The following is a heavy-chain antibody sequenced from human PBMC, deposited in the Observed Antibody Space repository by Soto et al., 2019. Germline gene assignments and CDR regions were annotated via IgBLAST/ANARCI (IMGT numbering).Heavy chain of an antibody. CDR1: GGSLTNYG. V-gene: IGHV1-69*12. Sequence: QVQLVQSGAEVKKPGSSVKVSCKASGGSLTNYGVSWVRQAPGQGLEWMGGIIPVFGTANYAQKFQGRVTFAAHGSKRTVFMAVSTPRSEDRAVYYCARGDATKLGVTHYYGMEVWGQGPTVTVSS. D-gene: IGHD1-26*01. J-gene: IGHJ6*02. CDR2: IIPVFGTA. CDR3: ARGDATKLGVTHYYGMEV.